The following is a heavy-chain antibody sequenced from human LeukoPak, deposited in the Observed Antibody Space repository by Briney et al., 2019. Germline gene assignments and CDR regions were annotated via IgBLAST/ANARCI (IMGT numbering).Heavy chain of an antibody. D-gene: IGHD5-12*01. V-gene: IGHV3-30*03. Sequence: GGSLRLSCAASGFTFSSYGMHWVRQAPGKGLEWVAVISYDGSNKYYADSVKGRFTISRDNSKNTLYLQMNSLRAEDTAVYYCATPEGYDQGYWGQGTLVTVSS. CDR2: ISYDGSNK. J-gene: IGHJ4*02. CDR1: GFTFSSYG. CDR3: ATPEGYDQGY.